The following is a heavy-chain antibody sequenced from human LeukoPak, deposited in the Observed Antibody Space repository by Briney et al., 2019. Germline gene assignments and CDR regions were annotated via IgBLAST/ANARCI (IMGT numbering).Heavy chain of an antibody. V-gene: IGHV4-34*01. CDR1: GGSFIGYY. J-gene: IGHJ4*02. D-gene: IGHD6-25*01. CDR3: ARRPRIAAHKLDY. Sequence: SETLSLTCAVYGGSFIGYYWSWIRQPPGKGLEWIGEINHSGSTNYNPSLKSRVTISVDTSKNQFSLKLSSVTAADTAVYYCARRPRIAAHKLDYWGQGTLVTVSS. CDR2: INHSGST.